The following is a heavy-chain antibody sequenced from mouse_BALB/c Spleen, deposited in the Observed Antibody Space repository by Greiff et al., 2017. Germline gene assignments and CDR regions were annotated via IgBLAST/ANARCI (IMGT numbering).Heavy chain of an antibody. V-gene: IGHV5-6*02. CDR3: ARHRGYDESYAMDY. Sequence: EVKLVESGGDLVTPGGSLKLSCAASGFTFSSYGMSWVRQTPDKRLEWVATISSGGSYTYYPDSVKGRFTISRDNAKNTLYLQMSSLKSEDTAMYYCARHRGYDESYAMDYWGQGTSVTVSS. D-gene: IGHD2-2*01. J-gene: IGHJ4*01. CDR1: GFTFSSYG. CDR2: ISSGGSYT.